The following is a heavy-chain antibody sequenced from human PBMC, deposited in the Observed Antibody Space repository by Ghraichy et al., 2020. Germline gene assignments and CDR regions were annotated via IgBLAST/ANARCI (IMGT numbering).Heavy chain of an antibody. V-gene: IGHV4-39*01. D-gene: IGHD3-10*01. J-gene: IGHJ2*01. CDR1: GGSIRSRSHY. Sequence: SETLSLTCTVSGGSIRSRSHYWGLIRQPPGKGLEWIGIVYYGGSTYYNPSLKGRVTISVDTSKNQFSLHLSSVTAADTAVYHCARHPYYYDSGRGVWYFDLSGRGTLVTVSS. CDR3: ARHPYYYDSGRGVWYFDL. CDR2: VYYGGST.